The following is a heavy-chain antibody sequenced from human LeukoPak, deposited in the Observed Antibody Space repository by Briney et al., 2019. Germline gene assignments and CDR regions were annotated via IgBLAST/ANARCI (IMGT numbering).Heavy chain of an antibody. CDR1: GFTFSSYA. V-gene: IGHV3-30*04. CDR3: ASGFEYYYVY. J-gene: IGHJ4*02. Sequence: PGGSLRLSCAASGFTFSSYAMHWVREAPGKGLECVALISYDGSNKYYADCVKGRFTISRDNSKNTLYLQMNSLRAEDTAVYYCASGFEYYYVYWGQGTLVTVCS. D-gene: IGHD3-10*02. CDR2: ISYDGSNK.